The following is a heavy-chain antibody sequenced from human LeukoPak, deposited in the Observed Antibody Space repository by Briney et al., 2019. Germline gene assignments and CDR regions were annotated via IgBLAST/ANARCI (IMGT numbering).Heavy chain of an antibody. J-gene: IGHJ4*02. CDR3: ARVLNYYDSSGYYFSY. CDR1: GFTFSYYT. CDR2: ISYDGSNK. V-gene: IGHV3-30-3*01. D-gene: IGHD3-22*01. Sequence: GRSLRLSCAAAGFTFSYYTMHWVRHAPGKGLEWVAVISYDGSNKYYADSVKGRFTISRDNSKNTLYLQMNRLRAEDTAVYYCARVLNYYDSSGYYFSYWGQGTLVTVSS.